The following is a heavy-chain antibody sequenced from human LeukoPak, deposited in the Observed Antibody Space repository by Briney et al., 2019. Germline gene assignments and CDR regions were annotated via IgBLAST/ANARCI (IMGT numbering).Heavy chain of an antibody. D-gene: IGHD2-21*02. CDR3: ARRNDCGGDCAYFDC. CDR2: IYYSGRT. J-gene: IGHJ4*02. Sequence: ASDTLSHTCTVSGGSLSSHHWSYMGPPTGEGLEWIGYIYYSGRTNYHPSLRSPVPLSVDPSKNQFSLKLSSVTAADTAVYYCARRNDCGGDCAYFDCWGQGTLVTVSS. CDR1: GGSLSSHH. V-gene: IGHV4-59*08.